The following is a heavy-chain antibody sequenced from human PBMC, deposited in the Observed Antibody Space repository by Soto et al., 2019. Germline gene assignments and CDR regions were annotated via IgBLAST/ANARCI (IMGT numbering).Heavy chain of an antibody. CDR2: MYHSGSI. V-gene: IGHV4-31*03. D-gene: IGHD3-3*01. J-gene: IGHJ4*02. Sequence: QVQLQESGPGLVKPSQTLSLTCTVSSDSVSSSNYYWGWIRQHPGKGLEWIGYMYHSGSIDYNPSLKSRVTMSVDTSANQFSLKLNSVTAADTAVYYCVRDGGYWGQGTLVTVSS. CDR3: VRDGGY. CDR1: SDSVSSSNYY.